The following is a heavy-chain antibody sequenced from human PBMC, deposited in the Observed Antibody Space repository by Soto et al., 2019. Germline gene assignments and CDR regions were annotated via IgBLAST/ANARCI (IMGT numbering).Heavy chain of an antibody. CDR3: ATAPGGLTGGYYYYCMDV. J-gene: IGHJ6*02. CDR1: GYTLTELF. V-gene: IGHV1-24*01. D-gene: IGHD5-12*01. Sequence: QVQLVQSGAEVKKPGASVKVSCKVSGYTLTELFMHWVRQAPGKGLEWMGGFDPEDGETIYGQKFQGRVTMTEDTSTDTAYMELSSLRSEDTAVYYCATAPGGLTGGYYYYCMDVWGQGTTVTVSS. CDR2: FDPEDGET.